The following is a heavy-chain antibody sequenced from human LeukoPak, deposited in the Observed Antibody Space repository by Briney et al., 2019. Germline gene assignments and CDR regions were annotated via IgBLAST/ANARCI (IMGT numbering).Heavy chain of an antibody. V-gene: IGHV4-30-2*01. CDR2: IYHSGST. CDR3: ARAMVRGVIRN. Sequence: SETLSLTCAVSGGSISSGGYAWSWIRQPPGKGLEWIGYIYHSGSTYYNPSLKSRVTISVGRSKNQFSLKLSSVTAADTAVYYCARAMVRGVIRNWGQGTLVTVSS. J-gene: IGHJ4*02. D-gene: IGHD3-10*01. CDR1: GGSISSGGYA.